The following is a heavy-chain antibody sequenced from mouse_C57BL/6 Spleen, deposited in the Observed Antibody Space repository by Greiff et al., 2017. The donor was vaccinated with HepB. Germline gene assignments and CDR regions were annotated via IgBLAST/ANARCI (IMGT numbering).Heavy chain of an antibody. CDR2: IDPASGNT. CDR3: ARLEAYYSIPFAY. Sequence: VQLQQSVAELVRPGASVKLSCTASGFNIKNTYMHWVKQRPEQGLEWIGRIDPASGNTKYAPKFQGKATITADTSSNTAYLQLSSLTSEDTAVYYCARLEAYYSIPFAYWGQGTLVTVSA. CDR1: GFNIKNTY. V-gene: IGHV14-3*01. D-gene: IGHD2-5*01. J-gene: IGHJ3*01.